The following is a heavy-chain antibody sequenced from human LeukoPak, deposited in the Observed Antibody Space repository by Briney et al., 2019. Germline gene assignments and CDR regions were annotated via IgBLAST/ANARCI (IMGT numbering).Heavy chain of an antibody. V-gene: IGHV1-2*02. D-gene: IGHD5-24*01. J-gene: IGHJ4*02. Sequence: ASVKVSCKASGYSFIDYYMHWVRQAPGQGLEWMGWINPKSGGTNYAQKFQKRVTMTTDTSISTAYMELSRLTSDDTAVYYCAPATMTFDYWGQGTLVTVSS. CDR3: APATMTFDY. CDR2: INPKSGGT. CDR1: GYSFIDYY.